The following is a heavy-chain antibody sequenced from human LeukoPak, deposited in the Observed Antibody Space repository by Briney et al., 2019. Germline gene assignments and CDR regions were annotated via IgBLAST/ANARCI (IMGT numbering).Heavy chain of an antibody. CDR3: ARRTGKFDY. D-gene: IGHD1-1*01. Sequence: SQTLSLTCTVSGDSISSGAYYWSWIRQPPGKGLEWIGYIYHTGSTYYNPSIKSRVTISVDRSKNQFSLKLSSVTAADTAVYYCARRTGKFDYWGQGTLVTVSS. V-gene: IGHV4-30-2*01. CDR1: GDSISSGAYY. CDR2: IYHTGST. J-gene: IGHJ4*02.